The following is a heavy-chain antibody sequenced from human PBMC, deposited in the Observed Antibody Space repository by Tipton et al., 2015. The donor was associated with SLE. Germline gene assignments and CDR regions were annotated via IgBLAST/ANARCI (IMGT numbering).Heavy chain of an antibody. CDR3: ACGISRFDP. CDR1: GGSISSGSYY. Sequence: TLSLTCTVSGGSISSGSYYWSWIRQPAGKGLEWVGHIYTSGSTNYNPSLKSRVTISVDTSKNQFSLKLSSVTAADTAVYYCACGISRFDPWGQGTLVTVSS. D-gene: IGHD3-3*02. J-gene: IGHJ5*02. V-gene: IGHV4-61*09. CDR2: IYTSGST.